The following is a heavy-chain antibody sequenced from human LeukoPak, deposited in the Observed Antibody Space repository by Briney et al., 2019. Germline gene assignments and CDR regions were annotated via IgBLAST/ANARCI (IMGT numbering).Heavy chain of an antibody. Sequence: PGGSLRLSCEGSEFTFIFYAMNWVRQAPGKGLEWVSSISSSSSYIYYADSVKGRITISRDNAKNSLYLQMNSLRVEDTAVYYCARDKDVYFDYWGQGTLVTVSS. CDR2: ISSSSSYI. J-gene: IGHJ4*02. V-gene: IGHV3-21*01. CDR1: EFTFIFYA. CDR3: ARDKDVYFDY.